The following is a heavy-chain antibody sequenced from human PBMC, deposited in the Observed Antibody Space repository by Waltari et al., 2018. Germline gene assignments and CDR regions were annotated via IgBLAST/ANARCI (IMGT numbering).Heavy chain of an antibody. CDR3: ARSPYDTSGLDY. CDR1: GFTVSSNY. J-gene: IGHJ4*02. V-gene: IGHV3-53*01. Sequence: EVQLVESGGVLIQPGGSLRLSCAVSGFTVSSNYINWVRQAPGKWLEWVSSIYTSGTTYYADSVKGRFTISRDNTKNTLYLQMNSLRAEDTAVFYCARSPYDTSGLDYWGQGTLVTVSS. D-gene: IGHD3-22*01. CDR2: IYTSGTT.